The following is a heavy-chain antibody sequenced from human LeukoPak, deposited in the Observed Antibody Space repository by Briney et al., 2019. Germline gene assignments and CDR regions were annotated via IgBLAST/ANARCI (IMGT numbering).Heavy chain of an antibody. CDR2: IKNKSNGETT. J-gene: IGHJ4*02. V-gene: IGHV3-15*01. CDR1: GFTFSSAW. D-gene: IGHD2-2*01. Sequence: GGSLRLSCAASGFTFSSAWMTWVRQAPGKGLEWVGHIKNKSNGETTDYAATVKGRFIISRDDSKKTLYLQMNGLRTEDTAVYYCARGFCSSTNCYQGPFDFWGQGTLVTVSS. CDR3: ARGFCSSTNCYQGPFDF.